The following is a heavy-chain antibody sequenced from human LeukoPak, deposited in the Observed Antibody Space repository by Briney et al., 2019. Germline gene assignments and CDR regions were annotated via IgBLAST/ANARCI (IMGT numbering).Heavy chain of an antibody. CDR2: IYPDDSDT. D-gene: IGHD6-13*01. Sequence: GESLKISCQGSGYSFTTYWIGWVRQMPGKGLEWMGIIYPDDSDTRYSPSFQGQVTISADKSISTAYLQWSSLKASDTAMYYCVRHRGFTAATGTGLDYWGQGTLVTVSS. J-gene: IGHJ4*02. V-gene: IGHV5-51*01. CDR3: VRHRGFTAATGTGLDY. CDR1: GYSFTTYW.